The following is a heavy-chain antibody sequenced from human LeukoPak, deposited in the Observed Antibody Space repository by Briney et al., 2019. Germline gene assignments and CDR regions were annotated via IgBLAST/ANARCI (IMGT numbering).Heavy chain of an antibody. D-gene: IGHD1-26*01. J-gene: IGHJ6*03. V-gene: IGHV4-39*01. CDR3: ARGDWSYYFGYYYYYMDV. CDR2: IYYSGST. CDR1: GGSMSSNTYY. Sequence: SETLSLTCTVSGGSMSSNTYYWGWIRQPPGKGLEWIGTIYYSGSTYYNPSLKSRVTISADTSKNQFSLRLSSVTAADTAVYYCARGDWSYYFGYYYYYMDVWGKGTTVTISS.